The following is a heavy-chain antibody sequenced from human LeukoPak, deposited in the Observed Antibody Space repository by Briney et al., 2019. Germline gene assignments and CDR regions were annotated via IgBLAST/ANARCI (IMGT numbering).Heavy chain of an antibody. CDR2: IYYSGST. CDR3: ARLRLQSWFDP. Sequence: SETLSLTCTVSGGSISSSSYYWGWIRQPPGEGLEWIGSIYYSGSTYYNPSLKSRVTISVDTSKNQFSLKLSSVTAADTAVYYCARLRLQSWFDPWGQGTLVTVSS. V-gene: IGHV4-39*01. J-gene: IGHJ5*02. CDR1: GGSISSSSYY. D-gene: IGHD4-11*01.